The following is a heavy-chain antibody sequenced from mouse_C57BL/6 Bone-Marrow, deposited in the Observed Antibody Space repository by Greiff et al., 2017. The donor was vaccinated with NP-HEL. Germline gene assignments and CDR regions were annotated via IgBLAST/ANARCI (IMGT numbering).Heavy chain of an antibody. CDR1: GYTFTSYW. D-gene: IGHD2-5*01. CDR2: IHPNSGST. Sequence: QVQLQQPGAELVKPGASVKLSCKASGYTFTSYWMHWVKQRPGQGLEWIGRIHPNSGSTNYNEKFKSEATLTVDKSSSTAYMQLSSLTSEDSAVYYCASRYYSNLFAYWGQGTLVTVSA. V-gene: IGHV1-64*01. J-gene: IGHJ3*01. CDR3: ASRYYSNLFAY.